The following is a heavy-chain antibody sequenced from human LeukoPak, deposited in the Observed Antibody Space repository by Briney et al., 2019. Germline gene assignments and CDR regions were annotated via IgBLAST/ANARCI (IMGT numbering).Heavy chain of an antibody. Sequence: GGSLRLSCAASGFTFRSYSMHWVRQAPGKGLEWVSFITSSSSTIYYADSVEGRFIISRDNAQNSLYLQMNSLRAEDTAVYYCASQAGFYWGQGTLVTVSS. D-gene: IGHD6-13*01. CDR1: GFTFRSYS. V-gene: IGHV3-48*04. CDR2: ITSSSSTI. J-gene: IGHJ4*02. CDR3: ASQAGFY.